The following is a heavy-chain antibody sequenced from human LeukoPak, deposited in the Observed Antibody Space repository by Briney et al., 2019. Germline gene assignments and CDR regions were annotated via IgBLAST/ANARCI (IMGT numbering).Heavy chain of an antibody. CDR2: IYYSGST. Sequence: PSETLSLTCTVSGGSISSSSYYWGWIRQPPGKGLEWIGSIYYSGSTYYNPSLKSRVTISLDTSKNQFSLKLSSVTAADTAVYYCARYCSGGSCRGYYFDYWGQATLVTVSS. CDR1: GGSISSSSYY. J-gene: IGHJ4*02. D-gene: IGHD2-15*01. CDR3: ARYCSGGSCRGYYFDY. V-gene: IGHV4-39*07.